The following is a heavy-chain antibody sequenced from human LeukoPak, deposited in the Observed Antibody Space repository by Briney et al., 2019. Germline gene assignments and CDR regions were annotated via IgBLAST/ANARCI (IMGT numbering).Heavy chain of an antibody. D-gene: IGHD4-17*01. CDR1: GFTFSSYW. CDR3: AREATTVTYGPDY. CDR2: IKQDGSEK. J-gene: IGHJ4*02. Sequence: QPGGSLRLSCAASGFTFSSYWMSWVRQAPGKGLEWVANIKQDGSEKYYVDSVKGRFTISRDNAKDSLYLQMNSLRAEDTAVYYCAREATTVTYGPDYWGQGTLVTVSS. V-gene: IGHV3-7*01.